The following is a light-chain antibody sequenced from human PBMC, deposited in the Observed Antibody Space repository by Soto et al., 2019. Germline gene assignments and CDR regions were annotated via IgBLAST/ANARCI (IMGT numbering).Light chain of an antibody. J-gene: IGKJ1*01. CDR2: GAS. CDR3: QQCGTSPKT. CDR1: QTVSSSF. Sequence: EIVLTQSPGTLSLSPGDRATLSCRASQTVSSSFLAWYQQKPGQAPRLLIYGASSRATGIPDRFSGSGSGTDFTLTISRLAPEDFALYYCQQCGTSPKTFGQGTKVQVK. V-gene: IGKV3-20*01.